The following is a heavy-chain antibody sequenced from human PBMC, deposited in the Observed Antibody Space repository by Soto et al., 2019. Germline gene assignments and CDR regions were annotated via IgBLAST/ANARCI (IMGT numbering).Heavy chain of an antibody. V-gene: IGHV4-4*02. CDR3: ARVFSSGSGWMYYFDF. CDR2: IYYTGAT. Sequence: QVELQESGPRLVKSSGTLSLTCEVSSGSISTGNWWSWVRQPPGKGLEWIGEIYYTGATNYNPSLKSRVTMTIDKSKDQFSLILTSATAADTAVYYCARVFSSGSGWMYYFDFWGQGILFSVSS. D-gene: IGHD6-25*01. J-gene: IGHJ4*02. CDR1: SGSISTGNW.